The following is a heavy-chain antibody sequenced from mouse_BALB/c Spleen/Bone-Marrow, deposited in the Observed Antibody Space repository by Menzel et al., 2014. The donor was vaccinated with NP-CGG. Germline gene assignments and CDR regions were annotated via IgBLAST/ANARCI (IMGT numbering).Heavy chain of an antibody. Sequence: EVQLQESGAELVKPGASIKLSCTASGFNIKDTYMNWVKQRAEQGLEWIGRIDPANGYTEYDPKFQGKATITADTSSNTAYLQLGSLTSEDSAVYYCASYYYGHYFDYWGQGTTLTVSS. CDR1: GFNIKDTY. J-gene: IGHJ2*01. CDR3: ASYYYGHYFDY. V-gene: IGHV14-3*02. CDR2: IDPANGYT. D-gene: IGHD1-1*01.